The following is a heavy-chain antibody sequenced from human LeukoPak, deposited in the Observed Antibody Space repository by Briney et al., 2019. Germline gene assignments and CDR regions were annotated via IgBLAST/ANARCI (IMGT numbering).Heavy chain of an antibody. CDR1: GYTFTSYY. D-gene: IGHD3-22*01. CDR3: ARDLGGLWYDSSGLDWFDP. J-gene: IGHJ5*02. V-gene: IGHV1-46*01. CDR2: INPSGGST. Sequence: ASVKVSCKASGYTFTSYYMHWVRQAPGQGLEWMGIINPSGGSTSYAQKFKGRVTMTRDTSTSTVYMELSSLRSEDTAVYYCARDLGGLWYDSSGLDWFDPWGQGTLVTVSS.